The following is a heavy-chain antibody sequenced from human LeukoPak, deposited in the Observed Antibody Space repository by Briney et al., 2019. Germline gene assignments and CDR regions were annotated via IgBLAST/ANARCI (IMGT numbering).Heavy chain of an antibody. D-gene: IGHD6-19*01. V-gene: IGHV3-30*03. J-gene: IGHJ4*02. CDR3: ATSFLGYSSGWYVGY. CDR2: ISYDGSNK. Sequence: SCKTSGYTFTDYFVHWVRQAPGKGLEWVAVISYDGSNKYYADSVKGRFTISRDNSKNTLYLQMNSLRAEDTAVYYCATSFLGYSSGWYVGYWGQGTLVTVSS. CDR1: GYTFTDYF.